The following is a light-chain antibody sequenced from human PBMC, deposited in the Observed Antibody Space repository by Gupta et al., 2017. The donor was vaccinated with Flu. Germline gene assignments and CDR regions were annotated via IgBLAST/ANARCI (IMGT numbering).Light chain of an antibody. CDR2: EDN. CDR3: QSYDSSNVV. CDR1: SGSIASNY. V-gene: IGLV6-57*01. J-gene: IGLJ2*01. Sequence: NFVLTQPHSVSESPGETVTISCTRSSGSIASNYVQWYQQRPGSSPTIVIYEDNQRPSGVPDRFSGSIDTSSNSATLTIAGLQAEDDDDYYCQSYDSSNVVFGGGTKLIV.